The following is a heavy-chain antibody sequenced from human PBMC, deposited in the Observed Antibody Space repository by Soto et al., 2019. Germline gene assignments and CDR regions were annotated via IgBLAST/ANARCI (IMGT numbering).Heavy chain of an antibody. CDR3: AREDRDRETGLVPAAIDGMDV. CDR2: IIPIFGIA. V-gene: IGHV1-69*02. J-gene: IGHJ6*02. Sequence: QVQLVQSGAEVKKPGSSVKVSCKASGGTFSRYSITWVRQAPGHGLEWIGRIIPIFGIASYAQKFQGRGTVTADGSTGTAYRELSSLRSDDTAVYYCAREDRDRETGLVPAAIDGMDVWGQGTTVTVSS. D-gene: IGHD2-2*01. CDR1: GGTFSRYS.